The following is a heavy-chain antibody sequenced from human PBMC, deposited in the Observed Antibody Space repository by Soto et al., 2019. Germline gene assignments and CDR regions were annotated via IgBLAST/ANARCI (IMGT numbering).Heavy chain of an antibody. CDR1: GGSISSSSYY. V-gene: IGHV4-39*01. D-gene: IGHD4-17*01. CDR3: ARGAYGDFGEESYYCFGMDL. CDR2: IYYSVST. Sequence: SDTLSLTCTVHGGSISSSSYYWGWIRQPPGKGLEWIGSIYYSVSTYYNPSLKSPVTISLDTSKNQFSLQLSSVTAADTAVYYCARGAYGDFGEESYYCFGMDLWGKGTKVTXSS. J-gene: IGHJ6*04.